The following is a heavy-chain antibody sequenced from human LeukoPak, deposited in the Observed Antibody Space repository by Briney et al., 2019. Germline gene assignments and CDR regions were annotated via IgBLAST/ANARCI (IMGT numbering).Heavy chain of an antibody. J-gene: IGHJ5*02. CDR1: GYTFTSYG. V-gene: IGHV1-18*01. CDR3: ARGYGDHPNNWFDP. D-gene: IGHD4-17*01. Sequence: GASVKVSCKASGYTFTSYGISWVRQAPGQGLEWMGWISAYNGNTNYAQKLQGRVTMTTDTSTSTAYMELRSLRSEDTAVYYCARGYGDHPNNWFDPWGQGTLVTVSS. CDR2: ISAYNGNT.